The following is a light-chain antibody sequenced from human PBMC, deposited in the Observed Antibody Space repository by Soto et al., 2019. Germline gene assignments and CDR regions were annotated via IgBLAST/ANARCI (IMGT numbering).Light chain of an antibody. CDR2: EAS. Sequence: DIQMTQSPSTLSASVGDRVTITCRASESISSWLAWYQQKPGKAPKILIYEASSLESGVPSRFSGSGSGTEFTLTISSLQPDDFASYSCQQYEAYPLTFGGGTKVEIK. J-gene: IGKJ4*01. CDR3: QQYEAYPLT. CDR1: ESISSW. V-gene: IGKV1-5*03.